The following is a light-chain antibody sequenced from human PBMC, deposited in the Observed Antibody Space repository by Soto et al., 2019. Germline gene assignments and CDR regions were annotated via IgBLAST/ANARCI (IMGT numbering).Light chain of an antibody. V-gene: IGLV2-8*01. CDR3: MSYIASTTTHWV. Sequence: QSALTQPPSASGSPGQSVTIACTGTSSDVGGYKYVSWYQQHPGKAPKLMIYEVNKRPSGISGRFSGSKSGNTASLTISGLQPEDEADYYCMSYIASTTTHWVLGGGTKVTVL. CDR2: EVN. CDR1: SSDVGGYKY. J-gene: IGLJ3*02.